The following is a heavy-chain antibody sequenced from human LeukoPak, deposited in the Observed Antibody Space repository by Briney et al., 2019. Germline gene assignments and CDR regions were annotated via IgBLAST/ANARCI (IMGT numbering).Heavy chain of an antibody. D-gene: IGHD2-21*02. CDR2: IKQDGSEK. Sequence: GGSLRLSCVASGFIFSSHWMSWVRQAPGKGLEWVANIKQDGSEKYYVDSVKGRFTISRDNAKNSLYLQMNSLRAEDTAVYYCARDAAEAYCGGDCYFHFDYWGQGILVTVSS. CDR1: GFIFSSHW. J-gene: IGHJ4*02. CDR3: ARDAAEAYCGGDCYFHFDY. V-gene: IGHV3-7*01.